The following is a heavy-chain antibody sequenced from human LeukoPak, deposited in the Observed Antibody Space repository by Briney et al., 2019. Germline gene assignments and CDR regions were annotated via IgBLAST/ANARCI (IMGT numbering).Heavy chain of an antibody. CDR3: ARDWAY. J-gene: IGHJ4*02. D-gene: IGHD3-16*01. CDR2: ISYDGSNK. Sequence: GGSLRLSCVASGFSFSSCMSWVRQAPGKGLEWVAVISYDGSNKYYADSVKGRYTISRDNSKNTLYLQMNSLRAEDTAVYYCARDWAYWGQGTLVTVSS. CDR1: GFSFSSC. V-gene: IGHV3-30-3*01.